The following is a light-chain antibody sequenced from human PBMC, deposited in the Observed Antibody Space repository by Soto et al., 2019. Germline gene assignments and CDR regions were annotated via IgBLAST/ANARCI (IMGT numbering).Light chain of an antibody. CDR1: QSVSSK. Sequence: EIVMTQSPATLSVSPGERATLSCRASQSVSSKLAWYQQKPGQAPRVLIHGASTRATGIPARFSGSGSGTEFTLTISSLQSEDFAVYYCQHYNDWPPTWTLGQGTSVEIK. CDR3: QHYNDWPPTWT. V-gene: IGKV3-15*01. CDR2: GAS. J-gene: IGKJ1*01.